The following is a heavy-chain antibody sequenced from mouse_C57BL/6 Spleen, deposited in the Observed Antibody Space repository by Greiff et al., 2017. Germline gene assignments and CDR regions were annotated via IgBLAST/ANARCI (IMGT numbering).Heavy chain of an antibody. CDR2: IDPSDSET. CDR1: GYTFTSYW. J-gene: IGHJ1*03. Sequence: QVQLQQPGAELVRPGSSVKLSCKASGYTFTSYWMHWVKQRPIQGLEWIGNIDPSDSETHYNQKFKDKATLTVDKSSSTAYMQLSSLTSEDSAVYYCARSYYSNYLSYWYFDVWGTGTTVTVSS. D-gene: IGHD2-5*01. V-gene: IGHV1-52*01. CDR3: ARSYYSNYLSYWYFDV.